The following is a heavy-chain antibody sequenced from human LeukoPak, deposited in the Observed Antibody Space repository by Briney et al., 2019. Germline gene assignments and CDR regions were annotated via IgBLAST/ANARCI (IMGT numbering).Heavy chain of an antibody. V-gene: IGHV4-39*01. CDR1: GGSISSSSYY. D-gene: IGHD5-18*01. CDR3: ASKTVDTAMTSFDY. CDR2: IYYSGST. Sequence: PSETLSLTCTVSGGSISSSSYYWGWIRQPPGKGLEWIGSIYYSGSTYYNPSLKSRVTISVATSKNQFSLKLSSVTAADTAVYYCASKTVDTAMTSFDYWGQGTLVTVSS. J-gene: IGHJ4*02.